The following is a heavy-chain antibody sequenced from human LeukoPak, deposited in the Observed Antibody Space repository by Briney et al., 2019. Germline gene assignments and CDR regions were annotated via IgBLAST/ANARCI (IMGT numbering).Heavy chain of an antibody. Sequence: ASVKVSCKASGYTFTGYYMHWVRQAPGQGLEWMGWINPNSGGTNYAQKFQGRVTMTRNTSISTAYMELSSLRSEDTAVYYCARVLLNYYYGSVNWFDPWGQGTLVTVSS. CDR2: INPNSGGT. V-gene: IGHV1-2*02. D-gene: IGHD3-10*01. CDR1: GYTFTGYY. J-gene: IGHJ5*02. CDR3: ARVLLNYYYGSVNWFDP.